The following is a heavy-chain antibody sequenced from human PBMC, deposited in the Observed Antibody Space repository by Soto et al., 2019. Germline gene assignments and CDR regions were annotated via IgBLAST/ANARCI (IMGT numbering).Heavy chain of an antibody. CDR2: INAGNGNT. V-gene: IGHV1-3*01. CDR1: GYTFTSYA. Sequence: ASVKVSCKASGYTFTSYAMHWVRQAPGQRLEWMGWINAGNGNTKYSQKLQGRVTITRDTSASTAYMELSSLRSEDTAVYYCARGLRGGDEGWFDPWGQGTLVTVSS. J-gene: IGHJ5*02. D-gene: IGHD2-21*02. CDR3: ARGLRGGDEGWFDP.